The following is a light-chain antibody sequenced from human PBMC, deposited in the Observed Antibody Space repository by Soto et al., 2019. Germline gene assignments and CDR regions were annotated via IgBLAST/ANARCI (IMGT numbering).Light chain of an antibody. J-gene: IGKJ1*01. V-gene: IGKV3-20*01. Sequence: IVMTQSPAPLSVSPGERATLSCRASQSVSSNLAWYQQKPGQAPRLLIYGASSRATGIPDRFSGSGSGTDCTLTISRLEPEDVAVYYCQQYGSSSGTFCQGTKVDIK. CDR2: GAS. CDR1: QSVSSN. CDR3: QQYGSSSGT.